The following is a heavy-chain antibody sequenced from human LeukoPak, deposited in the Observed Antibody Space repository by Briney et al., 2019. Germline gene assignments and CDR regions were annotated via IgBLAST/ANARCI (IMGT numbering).Heavy chain of an antibody. D-gene: IGHD5-12*01. CDR2: IDWDDDK. Sequence: SGPTLVNPTQTLTLTCTFSGFSLSTDGMRVSWIRQPPGKALEWLARIDWDDDKFYSTSLKTRLTISKDTSKNQVVLTMTNMDPVDTATYFCARESFSSGYSNFDYWGQGTLVTVSS. CDR3: ARESFSSGYSNFDY. CDR1: GFSLSTDGMR. J-gene: IGHJ4*02. V-gene: IGHV2-70*04.